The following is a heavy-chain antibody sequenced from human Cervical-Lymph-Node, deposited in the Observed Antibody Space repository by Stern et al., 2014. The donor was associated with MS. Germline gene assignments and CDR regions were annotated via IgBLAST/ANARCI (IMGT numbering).Heavy chain of an antibody. Sequence: ESGPTLVQPTQTLTLTCTLSGFSLPTAGVGVGWIRQPPGEALEWLALIYWDDDKLYSPSLKHRLNLNTDTPKHQVARTVTNVDPVDTATYYCAHSRVKYCRGGTCYSSLFDYWGQGTLVTVSS. V-gene: IGHV2-5*02. CDR2: IYWDDDK. J-gene: IGHJ4*02. D-gene: IGHD2-15*01. CDR1: GFSLPTAGVG. CDR3: AHSRVKYCRGGTCYSSLFDY.